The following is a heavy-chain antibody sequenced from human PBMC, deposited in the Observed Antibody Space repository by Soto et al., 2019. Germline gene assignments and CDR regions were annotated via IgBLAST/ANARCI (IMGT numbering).Heavy chain of an antibody. CDR2: TYYRSKWKY. V-gene: IGHV6-1*01. J-gene: IGHJ4*02. CDR1: GDSVSSDSAA. D-gene: IGHD4-17*01. Sequence: SQTLSLTCAISGDSVSSDSAAWNWIRQSTSRGLEWLGRTYYRSKWKYDYAVSMKSRISINPDTSKNQFSLQLKSVTPEDTAVYYCARDCHYGDYVPYDFWGQGSLVTVSS. CDR3: ARDCHYGDYVPYDF.